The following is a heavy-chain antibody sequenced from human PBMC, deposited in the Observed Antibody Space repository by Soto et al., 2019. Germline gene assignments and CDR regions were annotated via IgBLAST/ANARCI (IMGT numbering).Heavy chain of an antibody. V-gene: IGHV4-59*01. CDR1: GGSFSGSY. J-gene: IGHJ4*02. D-gene: IGHD6-6*01. CDR2: IYYSGIT. Sequence: PSETLSLTCTVSGGSFSGSYWNWIRHPPGKGLEWIGYIYYSGITNYNPSLKSRVTISLDTSKNHFSLKLSSVTAADTAVYYCARDPYSRSSGRDFDYWGQGALVTVSS. CDR3: ARDPYSRSSGRDFDY.